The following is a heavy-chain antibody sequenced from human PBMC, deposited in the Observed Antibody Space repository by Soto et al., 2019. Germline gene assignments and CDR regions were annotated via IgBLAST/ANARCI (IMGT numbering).Heavy chain of an antibody. CDR3: ARAKRGGFDY. Sequence: AGGSLRLSCAASGFTVSSDYMSWVRQAPGKGLELVSFSYSGGNTHYADSVKGRFTTSRDNSKNTLYLQMNSLRAEDTAVYYCARAKRGGFDYWGQGTLVTVSS. CDR2: SYSGGNT. D-gene: IGHD3-16*01. V-gene: IGHV3-53*01. J-gene: IGHJ4*02. CDR1: GFTVSSDY.